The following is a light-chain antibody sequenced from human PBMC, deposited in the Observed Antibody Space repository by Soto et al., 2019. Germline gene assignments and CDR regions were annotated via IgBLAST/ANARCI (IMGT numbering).Light chain of an antibody. Sequence: QAVVTQPPSVSGAPGQRVTISCTGSSSNIGAGYDVHWYQHLPETAPKLLIYANSNRPSGVPDRFSGSKSGTSASLAITGLQAEDEADYYCQSYDSSLSGSVVFGGGTKLTVL. V-gene: IGLV1-40*01. CDR1: SSNIGAGYD. CDR2: ANS. J-gene: IGLJ2*01. CDR3: QSYDSSLSGSVV.